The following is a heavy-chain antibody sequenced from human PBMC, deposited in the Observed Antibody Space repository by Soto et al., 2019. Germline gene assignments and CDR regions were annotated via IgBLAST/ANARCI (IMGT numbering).Heavy chain of an antibody. D-gene: IGHD6-6*01. CDR3: ARRHSTSGGFDH. J-gene: IGHJ4*02. V-gene: IGHV1-3*01. CDR1: GYTFTSYA. Sequence: ASVKVSCKASGYTFTSYAMHWVRRAPGQRLEWMGWINAGNGNTKYSQKFQGRVTITRDTSASTAYMELSSLRSEDTAVYYCARRHSTSGGFDHWGQGTLVTVSS. CDR2: INAGNGNT.